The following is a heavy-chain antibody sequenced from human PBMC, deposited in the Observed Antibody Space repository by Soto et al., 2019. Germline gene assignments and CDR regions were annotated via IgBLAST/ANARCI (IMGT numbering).Heavy chain of an antibody. CDR1: GFTFSSYA. CDR2: ISGSGGST. V-gene: IGHV3-23*01. D-gene: IGHD6-19*01. CDR3: ARAHIAVAATTPPGAFDI. Sequence: EVQLLESGGGLVQPGGSLRLSCAASGFTFSSYAMSWVRQAPGKGLEWVSAISGSGGSTYYADSVKGRFTISRDNSKNTLYLQMNSLRAEDTAVYYCARAHIAVAATTPPGAFDIWGQGTMVTVSS. J-gene: IGHJ3*02.